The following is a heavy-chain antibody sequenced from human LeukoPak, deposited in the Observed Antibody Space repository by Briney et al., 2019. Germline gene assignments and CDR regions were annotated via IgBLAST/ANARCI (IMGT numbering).Heavy chain of an antibody. CDR2: ISGSGGST. V-gene: IGHV3-23*01. Sequence: GGSLRLSCAASGFTFSSYTMTWVRQAPGKGLEWVSAISGSGGSTYYADSVKGRFTISRDNSKKTLFLQMNSLRAEDTAVYYCAKDLAPAAYWGQGTLVTVSS. D-gene: IGHD2-2*01. CDR1: GFTFSSYT. J-gene: IGHJ4*02. CDR3: AKDLAPAAY.